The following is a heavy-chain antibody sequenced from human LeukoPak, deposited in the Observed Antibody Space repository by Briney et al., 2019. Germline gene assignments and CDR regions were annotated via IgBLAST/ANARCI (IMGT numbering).Heavy chain of an antibody. CDR2: ISTSGNTR. Sequence: GSLRLSCAASGFTFSSYEMNWVRQAPGKGLEWVSYISTSGNTRYYADSVKGRFTISRDNAKNSLYLQMNSLRVEDTAVYYCARELSGTTSYYFDYWGQGTLVTVSS. CDR3: ARELSGTTSYYFDY. J-gene: IGHJ4*02. CDR1: GFTFSSYE. D-gene: IGHD1-7*01. V-gene: IGHV3-48*03.